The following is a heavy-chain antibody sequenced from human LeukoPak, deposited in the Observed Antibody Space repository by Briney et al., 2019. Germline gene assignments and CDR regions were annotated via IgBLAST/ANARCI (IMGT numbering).Heavy chain of an antibody. D-gene: IGHD3-9*01. V-gene: IGHV3-23*01. Sequence: PGGSLRLSCVASGFTFSNYAMSWVRQAPGKGLGWVSAITGSGGNTYYADSVKGRFTISRDNSKNTVFLQMNSLRAEDTAVYYCAKWGDYDVLTGYYVSDYWGQGTLVTVSS. CDR2: ITGSGGNT. CDR3: AKWGDYDVLTGYYVSDY. J-gene: IGHJ4*02. CDR1: GFTFSNYA.